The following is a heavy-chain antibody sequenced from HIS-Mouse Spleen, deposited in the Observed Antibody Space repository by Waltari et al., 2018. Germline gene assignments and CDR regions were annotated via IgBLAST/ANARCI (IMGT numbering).Heavy chain of an antibody. D-gene: IGHD3-10*01. CDR1: GFTFSSYA. CDR2: ISGSGGST. CDR3: AQNYYGSGSYYY. J-gene: IGHJ4*02. Sequence: EVQLLESGGGVVQPGGSLRLSCAASGFTFSSYAMSWVRQAQGKGLEWVSAISGSGGSTYYADSVKGRFTISRDNSKNTLYLQMNSLRAEDTAVYYCAQNYYGSGSYYYWGQGTLVTVSS. V-gene: IGHV3-23*01.